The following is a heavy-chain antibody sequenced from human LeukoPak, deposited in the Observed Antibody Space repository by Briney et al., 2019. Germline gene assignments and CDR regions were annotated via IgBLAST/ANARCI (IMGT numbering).Heavy chain of an antibody. V-gene: IGHV3-30-3*01. J-gene: IGHJ5*02. D-gene: IGHD1-26*01. CDR1: GFTFSSYA. CDR2: ISYDGSNK. CDR3: AREDRELLRDWFDP. Sequence: GGSLRLSCAASGFTFSSYAMHWVRQAPGKGLEWVAVISYDGSNKYYADSVKGRFTISRDNSKNTLYLQMNSLRAEGTAVYYCAREDRELLRDWFDPWGQGTLVTVSS.